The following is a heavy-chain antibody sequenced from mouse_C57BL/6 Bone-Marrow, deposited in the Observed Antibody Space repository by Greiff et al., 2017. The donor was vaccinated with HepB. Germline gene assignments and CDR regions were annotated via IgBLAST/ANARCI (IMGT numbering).Heavy chain of an antibody. V-gene: IGHV1-19*01. CDR1: GYTFTDYY. CDR3: ASGGLRRGFAY. J-gene: IGHJ3*01. Sequence: VQLQQSGPVLVKPGASVKMSCKASGYTFTDYYMNWVQQSHGKSLEWIGVINPYNGGTSYNQKFKGKATLTVDKSSITAYMELNSLTAEGAAVYYCASGGLRRGFAYWGQGTLVTVSA. CDR2: INPYNGGT. D-gene: IGHD2-4*01.